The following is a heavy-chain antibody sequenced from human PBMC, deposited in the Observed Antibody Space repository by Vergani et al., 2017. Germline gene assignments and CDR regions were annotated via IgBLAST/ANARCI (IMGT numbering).Heavy chain of an antibody. V-gene: IGHV4-59*01. Sequence: QVQLQESGPGLVKPSETLSLTCTVSGGSISSYYWSWLRQPPGKGLEWIGYIYYSGSTNYNPSLKSRVTISVDTSKNQFSLKLSSVTAADTAVYYCARYYSSSPRGGVYYYYGMDVWGQGTTVTVSS. CDR2: IYYSGST. D-gene: IGHD6-6*01. J-gene: IGHJ6*02. CDR3: ARYYSSSPRGGVYYYYGMDV. CDR1: GGSISSYY.